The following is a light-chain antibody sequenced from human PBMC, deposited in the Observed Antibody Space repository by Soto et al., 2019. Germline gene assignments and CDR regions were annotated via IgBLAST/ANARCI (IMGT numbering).Light chain of an antibody. Sequence: DIQLTQSPSFLSASVGDRVTITCRASQGISSYLAWYQQKPGKAPKLLIYAASTLQSGVPSRFSGGGSGTEFTLTISSLPPEDFATYYCQQLNSFGPGTKVDIK. J-gene: IGKJ3*01. CDR2: AAS. CDR1: QGISSY. CDR3: QQLNS. V-gene: IGKV1-9*01.